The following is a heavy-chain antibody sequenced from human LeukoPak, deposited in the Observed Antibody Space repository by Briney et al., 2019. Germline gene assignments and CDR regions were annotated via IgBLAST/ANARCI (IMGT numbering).Heavy chain of an antibody. V-gene: IGHV3-23*01. Sequence: GGSLRLSCAASGFTFSSYAMSWVRQAPGKGLEWVSAISGSGGSTYYADSVKGRFTISRDNSKNTLYLQMNSLRAEDTAVYYCAKAHCSSTSCYGDYFDYWGQGTLVTVSS. J-gene: IGHJ4*02. CDR3: AKAHCSSTSCYGDYFDY. CDR1: GFTFSSYA. D-gene: IGHD2-2*01. CDR2: ISGSGGST.